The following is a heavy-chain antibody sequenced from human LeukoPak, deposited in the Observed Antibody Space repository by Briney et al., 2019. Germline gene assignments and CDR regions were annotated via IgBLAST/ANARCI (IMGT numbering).Heavy chain of an antibody. Sequence: GGSLRLSCAASGFTFSNSWMSWVRQAPGKGLEWVANINPDGSGKRYVDSVKGRFTIARDNADNSLSLQMNSLRAEDTAVYYCASWGAGGNSWGQGTLVTVSS. CDR3: ASWGAGGNS. J-gene: IGHJ4*02. V-gene: IGHV3-7*01. D-gene: IGHD3-16*01. CDR2: INPDGSGK. CDR1: GFTFSNSW.